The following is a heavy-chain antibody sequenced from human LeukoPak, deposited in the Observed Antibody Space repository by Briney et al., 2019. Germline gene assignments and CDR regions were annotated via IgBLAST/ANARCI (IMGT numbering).Heavy chain of an antibody. D-gene: IGHD2-2*01. CDR1: GFSFSSYS. Sequence: PGGSLRLSCAASGFSFSSYSMSWVRQAPWKGLEWVSFISRSSSDIYHADSVKGRFTISRDNAKNSLYLQMNSLRAEDTAVYYCARDLPAAVDWGQGTLVTVSS. J-gene: IGHJ4*02. CDR2: ISRSSSDI. V-gene: IGHV3-21*01. CDR3: ARDLPAAVD.